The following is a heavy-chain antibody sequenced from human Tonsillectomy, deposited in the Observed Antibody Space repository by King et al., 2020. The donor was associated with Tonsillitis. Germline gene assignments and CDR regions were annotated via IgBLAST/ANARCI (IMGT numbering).Heavy chain of an antibody. CDR2: IKQDGSEK. V-gene: IGHV3-7*03. Sequence: VQLVESGGGLVQPGGSLRLSCAASGFTFSSYWMSWVRQAPGKGLEWVANIKQDGSEKYYVDSVKGRFTISRDNAKNSLYLQMNSLRAEDTAVYYCARDISYSSSWYAPRGFDPWGQGTLVTVSS. J-gene: IGHJ5*02. CDR3: ARDISYSSSWYAPRGFDP. CDR1: GFTFSSYW. D-gene: IGHD6-13*01.